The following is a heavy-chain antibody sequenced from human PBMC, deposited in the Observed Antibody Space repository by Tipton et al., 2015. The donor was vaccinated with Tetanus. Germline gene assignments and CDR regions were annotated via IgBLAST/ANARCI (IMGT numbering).Heavy chain of an antibody. J-gene: IGHJ4*02. CDR3: AKEKQLVPSFDH. CDR1: GFTFSSYV. Sequence: GSLRLSCAASGFTFSSYVMTWVRQAPGVGLEWVSSISGSAGSTYYADSVKGRFTIFRDNSNSTLYLEMNNLRADDTAVYYCAKEKQLVPSFDHWGQGTLVIVSS. CDR2: ISGSAGST. D-gene: IGHD6-13*01. V-gene: IGHV3-23*01.